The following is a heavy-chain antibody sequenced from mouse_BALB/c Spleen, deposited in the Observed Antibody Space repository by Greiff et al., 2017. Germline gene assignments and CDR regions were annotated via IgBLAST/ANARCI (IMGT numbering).Heavy chain of an antibody. CDR1: GFTFSSYA. D-gene: IGHD2-3*01. CDR3: ARGGLLGAMDY. Sequence: EVQGVESGGGLVKPGGSLKLSCAASGFTFSSYAMSWVRQTPEKRLEWVASISSGGSTYYPDSVKGRFTISRDNARNILYLQMSSLRSEDTAMYYCARGGLLGAMDYWGQGTSVTVSS. J-gene: IGHJ4*01. CDR2: ISSGGST. V-gene: IGHV5-6-5*01.